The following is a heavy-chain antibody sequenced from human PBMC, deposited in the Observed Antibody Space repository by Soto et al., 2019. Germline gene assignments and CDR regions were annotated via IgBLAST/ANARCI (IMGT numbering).Heavy chain of an antibody. Sequence: SETLSLTCAVSGGSISSGGYSWSWIRQPPGKGLEWIGYIYHSGSTYYNPSLKSRVTISVDRSKNQFSLKLSSVTAADTAVYHCARGMTTVTTLDYWGQGTLVSVSS. J-gene: IGHJ4*02. D-gene: IGHD4-4*01. V-gene: IGHV4-30-2*01. CDR1: GGSISSGGYS. CDR2: IYHSGST. CDR3: ARGMTTVTTLDY.